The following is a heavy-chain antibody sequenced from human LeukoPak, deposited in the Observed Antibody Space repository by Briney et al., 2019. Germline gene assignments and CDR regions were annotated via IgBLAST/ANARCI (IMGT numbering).Heavy chain of an antibody. CDR3: ARHAGVWGTPEDAFDI. Sequence: PSETLSLTCTVSGGSISSTSYYWGWIRQPPGKGLEWIGSITYSGKTYDNPSLKSRVTISVERSRNQFSLKLTSVTAADTAVYYCARHAGVWGTPEDAFDIWGQGTMVTVSS. CDR2: ITYSGKT. J-gene: IGHJ3*02. V-gene: IGHV4-39*01. D-gene: IGHD3-16*01. CDR1: GGSISSTSYY.